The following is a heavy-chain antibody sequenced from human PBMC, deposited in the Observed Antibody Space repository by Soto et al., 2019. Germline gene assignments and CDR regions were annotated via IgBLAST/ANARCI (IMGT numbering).Heavy chain of an antibody. Sequence: QVQLVESGGGVVQPGRSLRLSCAASGFTFSSYAMHWVRQAPGKGLEWVAVISYDGSNKYYADSVKGRFTISRDNSKNTLYLQMNSLRAEDTAVYYCASSPTWQQLVRSWGQGTLVTVSS. J-gene: IGHJ4*02. CDR1: GFTFSSYA. CDR2: ISYDGSNK. CDR3: ASSPTWQQLVRS. D-gene: IGHD6-13*01. V-gene: IGHV3-30-3*01.